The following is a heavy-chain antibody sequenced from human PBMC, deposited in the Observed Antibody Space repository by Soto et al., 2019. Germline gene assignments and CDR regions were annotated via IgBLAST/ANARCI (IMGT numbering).Heavy chain of an antibody. CDR2: IKPDGSEE. D-gene: IGHD3-10*01. J-gene: IGHJ4*02. CDR1: KFTFSNYW. V-gene: IGHV3-7*01. Sequence: GGSLRLSCAASKFTFSNYWMSWVRQSPGMGLEWVANIKPDGSEENYLDSVKGRFSISRDNSKNTLYLQMNSLRAEDTAVYYCARVHPSGSYFFDYWGQGTLVTVSS. CDR3: ARVHPSGSYFFDY.